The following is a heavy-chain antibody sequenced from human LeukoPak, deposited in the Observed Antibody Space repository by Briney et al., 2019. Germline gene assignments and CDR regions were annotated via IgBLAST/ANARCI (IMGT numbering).Heavy chain of an antibody. CDR2: ISYDGSNK. CDR3: ASNYCDSSGYYGG. D-gene: IGHD3-22*01. CDR1: GFTFSSYA. J-gene: IGHJ4*02. Sequence: TGGSLRLYCAASGFTFSSYAMHWVRQAQGKGLEWVAVISYDGSNKYYADPVKGRFTISRDNSKNTLYLQMNSLRADDTAVYYCASNYCDSSGYYGGWGQGTLVSVSS. V-gene: IGHV3-30*04.